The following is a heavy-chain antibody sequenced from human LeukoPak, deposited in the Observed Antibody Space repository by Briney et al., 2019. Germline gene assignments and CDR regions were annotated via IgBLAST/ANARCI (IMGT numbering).Heavy chain of an antibody. CDR1: GFTFSSYG. V-gene: IGHV3-23*01. CDR3: ARRAYNWGAFDI. J-gene: IGHJ3*02. CDR2: LSPSGADT. D-gene: IGHD5-24*01. Sequence: GGSLRLSCAASGFTFSSYGMRWVRQAPGKGLEWVSTLSPSGADTYYADSVKGRFTISRDISKNTLYLQMNSLRAEDTAVYYCARRAYNWGAFDIWGQRTMVTVSS.